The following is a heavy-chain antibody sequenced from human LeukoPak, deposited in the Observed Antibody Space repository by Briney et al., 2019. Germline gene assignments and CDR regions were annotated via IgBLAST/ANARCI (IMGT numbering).Heavy chain of an antibody. D-gene: IGHD3-16*01. J-gene: IGHJ4*02. Sequence: SETLSLTCTVSGGSLINGNCYWGWIRQPPGKGLEWIASVYYSGNTYYNPSLKGRVTISIDTSKSQFSLRLNSVTAADTAVYYCVRRWGYFDSWGQGTLVTVSS. CDR3: VRRWGYFDS. CDR2: VYYSGNT. CDR1: GGSLINGNCY. V-gene: IGHV4-39*01.